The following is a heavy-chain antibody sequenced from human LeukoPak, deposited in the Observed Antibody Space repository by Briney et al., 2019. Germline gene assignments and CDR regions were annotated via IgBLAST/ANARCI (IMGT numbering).Heavy chain of an antibody. D-gene: IGHD4-23*01. V-gene: IGHV1-69*04. CDR2: VIPILGIA. Sequence: SVKVSCKASGYTFTNYGICWMRQAPGQGLEWMGRVIPILGIANYAQKFQGRVTITADESTSTAYMELSSLRSEDTAVYYCARDSTVVDYYYGMDVWGQGTTVTVSS. J-gene: IGHJ6*02. CDR1: GYTFTNYG. CDR3: ARDSTVVDYYYGMDV.